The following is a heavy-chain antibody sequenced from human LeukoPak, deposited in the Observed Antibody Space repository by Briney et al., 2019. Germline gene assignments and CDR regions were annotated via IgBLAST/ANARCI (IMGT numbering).Heavy chain of an antibody. CDR1: GFTFSNYA. D-gene: IGHD3-22*01. CDR3: AKAHIDGDGYYYFDN. Sequence: GGSLRLSCAASGFTFSNYAMSWVRQAPGKGLEWVSDIRGSDGETYYADSVKGRFTISRDNSKNKLYLQMNSLRAEDTAVYYCAKAHIDGDGYYYFDNWGQGTLVSVSS. V-gene: IGHV3-23*01. J-gene: IGHJ4*02. CDR2: IRGSDGET.